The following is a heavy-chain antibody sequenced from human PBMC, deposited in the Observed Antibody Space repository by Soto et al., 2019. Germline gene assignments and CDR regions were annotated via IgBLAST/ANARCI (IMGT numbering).Heavy chain of an antibody. V-gene: IGHV3-66*01. CDR2: IYSAGSA. CDR3: ERGHSSSYHYFDY. CDR1: GFTVSSYH. J-gene: IGHJ4*02. Sequence: PGGSLRLSCAASGFTVSSYHMSWVRQAPGKGLEWISVIYSAGSADFADSVKGRFTISRDNSKNTLYLQMSSLRAEDTAVYYCERGHSSSYHYFDYWGQGTLVTVAS. D-gene: IGHD6-13*01.